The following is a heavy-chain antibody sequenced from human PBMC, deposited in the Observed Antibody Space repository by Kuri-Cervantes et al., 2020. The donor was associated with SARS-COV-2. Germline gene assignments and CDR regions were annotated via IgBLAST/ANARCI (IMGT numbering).Heavy chain of an antibody. J-gene: IGHJ4*02. D-gene: IGHD3-10*01. CDR1: GFTFGDYA. V-gene: IGHV3-49*04. CDR3: TRDKNAGFGEPNDY. Sequence: GESLKISCTASGFTFGDYAMSWVRQAPGKGLEWVGFIRSKAYGGTTEYAASVKGRFTISRDDSKSIAYLQMNSLKTEDTAVYYCTRDKNAGFGEPNDYWAREPWSPSPQ. CDR2: IRSKAYGGTT.